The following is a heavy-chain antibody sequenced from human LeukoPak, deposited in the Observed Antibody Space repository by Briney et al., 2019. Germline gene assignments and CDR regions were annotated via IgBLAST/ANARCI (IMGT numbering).Heavy chain of an antibody. CDR3: AREGGILEWFVNAFDI. D-gene: IGHD3-3*01. CDR1: GYSISSGYY. V-gene: IGHV4-38-2*02. Sequence: SETLSLTCTVSGYSISSGYYWGWIRQPPGKGLEWIGSIYHSGSTYYNPSLKSRVTISVDTSKNQFSLKLSSVTAADTAVYYCAREGGILEWFVNAFDIWGQGTMVTVSS. CDR2: IYHSGST. J-gene: IGHJ3*02.